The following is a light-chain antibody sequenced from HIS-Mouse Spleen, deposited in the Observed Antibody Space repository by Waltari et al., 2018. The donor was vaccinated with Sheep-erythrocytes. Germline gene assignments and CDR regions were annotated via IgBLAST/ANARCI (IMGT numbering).Light chain of an antibody. CDR1: QGISSY. CDR2: AAS. CDR3: QQLNSYPPFT. V-gene: IGKV1-9*01. J-gene: IGKJ3*01. Sequence: DTQLPQSPSSLSASVGDRATITRRASQGISSYLAWYQQKPGKAPKLLIYAASTLQSGVPSRFSGSGSGTEFTLTISSLQPEDFATYYCQQLNSYPPFTFGPGTKVDIK.